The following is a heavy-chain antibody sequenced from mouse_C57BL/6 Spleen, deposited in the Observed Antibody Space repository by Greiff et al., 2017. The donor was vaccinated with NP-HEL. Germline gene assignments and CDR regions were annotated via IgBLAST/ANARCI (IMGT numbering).Heavy chain of an antibody. J-gene: IGHJ3*01. CDR1: GYAFSSSW. D-gene: IGHD3-2*02. V-gene: IGHV1-82*01. Sequence: QVQLKESGPELVKPGASVKISCKASGYAFSSSWMNWVKQRPGKGLEWIGRIYPGDGDTNYNGKFKGKATLTADKSSSTAFMQLGRLTSEESAVYFGASEGTAQATWAYWGQGTLVTVSA. CDR2: IYPGDGDT. CDR3: ASEGTAQATWAY.